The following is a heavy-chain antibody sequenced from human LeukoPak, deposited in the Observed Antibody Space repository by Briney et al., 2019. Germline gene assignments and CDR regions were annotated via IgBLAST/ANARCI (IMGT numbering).Heavy chain of an antibody. Sequence: SSETLSLTCTVSDGSIRGYYWSWIRQPAGKGLEWIGRIYTSGSTNYNPSLKSRVTMSVDTSKNQFSLKLSSVTAADTAMYYCARVGYGDYYFDYWGQGTLVTVSS. J-gene: IGHJ4*02. CDR3: ARVGYGDYYFDY. CDR2: IYTSGST. CDR1: DGSIRGYY. D-gene: IGHD4-17*01. V-gene: IGHV4-4*07.